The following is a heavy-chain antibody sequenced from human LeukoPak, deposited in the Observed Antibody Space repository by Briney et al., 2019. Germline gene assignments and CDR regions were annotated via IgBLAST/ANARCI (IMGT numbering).Heavy chain of an antibody. J-gene: IGHJ4*02. D-gene: IGHD2-2*01. CDR2: INWSGGST. V-gene: IGHV3-20*04. CDR1: GFTFDEHG. Sequence: GGSLRLSCTASGFTFDEHGMSRVRQGPGKGLEWVSGINWSGGSTGYADPLRGRFTISRDNAKNSLYLQMDSLRAEDTALYYCARVPITSPFYFDYWGQGPLVTVSS. CDR3: ARVPITSPFYFDY.